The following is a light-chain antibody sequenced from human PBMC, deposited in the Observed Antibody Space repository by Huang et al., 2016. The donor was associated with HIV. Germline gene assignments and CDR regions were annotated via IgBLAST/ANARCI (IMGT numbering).Light chain of an antibody. CDR2: DAS. Sequence: DIQMTQSPSSLSASVGDRVTITCQASQDISNYLNWYQQKPGKAPKLLIDDASNLETGVPSRFSGSRSGTHFTFTINNLQPEDIATHYCQQYDNLHTFGQGTKLEIK. J-gene: IGKJ2*01. CDR1: QDISNY. CDR3: QQYDNLHT. V-gene: IGKV1-33*01.